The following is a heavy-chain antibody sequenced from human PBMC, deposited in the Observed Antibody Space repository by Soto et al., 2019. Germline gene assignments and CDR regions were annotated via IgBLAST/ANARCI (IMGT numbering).Heavy chain of an antibody. CDR3: ARLFRVVAATPYNWFDP. D-gene: IGHD2-15*01. CDR1: GGSISSYY. J-gene: IGHJ5*02. V-gene: IGHV4-59*08. Sequence: PSETLSLTCTVSGGSISSYYLSWIRQPPGKGLEWIGHIYYSGSTNYNPSLKSRVTISVDTSKNQFSLKLSSVTAADTAVYYCARLFRVVAATPYNWFDPWGQGTLVTVSS. CDR2: IYYSGST.